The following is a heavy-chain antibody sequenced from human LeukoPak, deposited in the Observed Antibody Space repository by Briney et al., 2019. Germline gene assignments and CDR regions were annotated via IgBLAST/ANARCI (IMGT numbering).Heavy chain of an antibody. CDR1: GFTFSSYW. CDR2: IKQDGSEK. J-gene: IGHJ3*02. V-gene: IGHV3-7*01. Sequence: PGGSLRLSCAASGFTFSSYWMSWVRQAPGKGLEWVANIKQDGSEKYYVDSVKGRFTISRDNAKNSLYLQMNSLRAEDTAVYYCARESYGNYNDAFDIWGQGTMVTVSS. D-gene: IGHD4-11*01. CDR3: ARESYGNYNDAFDI.